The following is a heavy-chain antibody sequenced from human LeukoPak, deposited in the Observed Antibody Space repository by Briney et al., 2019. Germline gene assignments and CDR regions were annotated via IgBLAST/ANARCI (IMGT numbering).Heavy chain of an antibody. CDR2: INPNSGGT. D-gene: IGHD2-2*01. CDR1: GYTFTGYY. V-gene: IGHV1-2*02. Sequence: ASVKVSCKASGYTFTGYYMHWVRQAPGQGLEWMGWINPNSGGTNYAQKVQGRVTMTRDTSISTAYMELSRLRSDDTAVYYCARDSPIVVVPAANWFDPWGQGTLVTVSS. CDR3: ARDSPIVVVPAANWFDP. J-gene: IGHJ5*02.